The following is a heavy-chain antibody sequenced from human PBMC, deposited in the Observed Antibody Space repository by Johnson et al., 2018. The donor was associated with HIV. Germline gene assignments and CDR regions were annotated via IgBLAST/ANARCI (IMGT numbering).Heavy chain of an antibody. Sequence: VQLVESGGGLVQPGGSLRLSCAASGFTFSDHYMDWVRQAPGKGLEWVGRTRNKANSYTTEYAASVKGRFTISSDDSKNSLYLQMNSLKTEDTAVYYCARVGRVYDSSGYAIDAFDIWGQGTMVTVSS. CDR1: GFTFSDHY. V-gene: IGHV3-72*01. CDR3: ARVGRVYDSSGYAIDAFDI. CDR2: TRNKANSYTT. D-gene: IGHD3-22*01. J-gene: IGHJ3*02.